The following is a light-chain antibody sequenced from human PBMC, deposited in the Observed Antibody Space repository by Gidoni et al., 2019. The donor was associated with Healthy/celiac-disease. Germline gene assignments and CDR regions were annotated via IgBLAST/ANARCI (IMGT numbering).Light chain of an antibody. V-gene: IGLV2-23*01. J-gene: IGLJ2*01. CDR2: EGS. Sequence: GQSIPISCTGTSSDVGSYNLVSWYQQHPGKAPKLMIYEGSKRPSGVSNRFSGSKSGTTASLTISGLQAEDEADYFCCSYAGSSTSFGGGTKLTVL. CDR1: SSDVGSYNL. CDR3: CSYAGSSTS.